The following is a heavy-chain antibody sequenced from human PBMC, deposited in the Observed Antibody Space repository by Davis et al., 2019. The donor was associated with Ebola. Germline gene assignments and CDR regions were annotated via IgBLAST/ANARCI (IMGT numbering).Heavy chain of an antibody. CDR1: GFTFTSYV. Sequence: GSLRLSCAASGFTFTSYVMNWVRQAPGKGLEWVSYISSSSSTIYYADSVEGRFTISRDNSKNTVYLQVNSLRTEDTAVYYCASASRWLQFGGFWGQGTLVTVSS. V-gene: IGHV3-48*01. CDR3: ASASRWLQFGGF. D-gene: IGHD5-24*01. J-gene: IGHJ4*02. CDR2: ISSSSSTI.